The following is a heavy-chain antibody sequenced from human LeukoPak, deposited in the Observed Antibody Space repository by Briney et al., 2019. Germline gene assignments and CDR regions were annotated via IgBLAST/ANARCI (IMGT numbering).Heavy chain of an antibody. V-gene: IGHV1-3*04. CDR2: INTGKSNT. CDR1: GYTFARYA. CDR3: ARDESD. Sequence: GAAGKGSFQASGYTFARYAIDWGRQGPGQGLEWMGWINTGKSNTRYSEKFQGRVTITRDTSASTTYMELSSLRSEDTAVYYCARDESDWGQGTVVTVSS. J-gene: IGHJ4*02.